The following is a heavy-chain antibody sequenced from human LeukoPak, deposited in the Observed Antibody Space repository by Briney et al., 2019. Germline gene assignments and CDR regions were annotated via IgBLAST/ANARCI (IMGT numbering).Heavy chain of an antibody. J-gene: IGHJ4*02. CDR3: ARTSSKWDHTYDY. D-gene: IGHD1-26*01. CDR2: IYHSGST. Sequence: GSLRLSCAASGFTFSSYWMSWVRQPPGKGLELIGEIYHSGSTNYNPSLKSRVTISVDKSKNQFSLKLSSVTAADTAVYYCARTSSKWDHTYDYWGQGTLVTVSS. CDR1: GFTFSSYW. V-gene: IGHV4-4*02.